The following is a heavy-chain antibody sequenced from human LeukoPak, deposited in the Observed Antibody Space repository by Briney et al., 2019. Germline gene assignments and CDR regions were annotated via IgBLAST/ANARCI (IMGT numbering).Heavy chain of an antibody. J-gene: IGHJ6*03. CDR1: GFTFSSYA. D-gene: IGHD6-13*01. CDR3: AKESHDSSSWYYYCMDV. Sequence: PGGSLRLSCAASGFTFSSYAMSWVRQAPGKGLEWVSAISGSGGSTYYADSVKGRFTISRDNSKNTLYLQMNSLRAEDTAVYYCAKESHDSSSWYYYCMDVWGKGTTVTVSS. V-gene: IGHV3-23*01. CDR2: ISGSGGST.